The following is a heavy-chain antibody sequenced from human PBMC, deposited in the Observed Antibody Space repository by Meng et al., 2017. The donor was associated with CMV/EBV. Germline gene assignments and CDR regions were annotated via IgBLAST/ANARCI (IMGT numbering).Heavy chain of an antibody. V-gene: IGHV3-33*01. D-gene: IGHD6-13*01. CDR3: ARDGRQQLDFDY. J-gene: IGHJ4*02. Sequence: GESLKISCAASGFTFSNHAMHWVRQAPGKGLEWVAIIWYDGSNKYYADSVKGRFTISRDNAKNSLYLQMNSLRAEDTAVYYCARDGRQQLDFDYWGQGTLVTVSS. CDR2: IWYDGSNK. CDR1: GFTFSNHA.